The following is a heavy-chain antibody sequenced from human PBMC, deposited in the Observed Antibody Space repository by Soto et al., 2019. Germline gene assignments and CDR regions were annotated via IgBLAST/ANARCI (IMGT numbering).Heavy chain of an antibody. CDR1: GGSISSGGYY. CDR2: IYYSGNT. J-gene: IGHJ4*02. Sequence: QVQLQESGPGLVKPSQTLSLTCTVSGGSISSGGYYWSWIRQHPGKDLEWIGYIYYSGNTYYNPSLKSRVTISEDTSKNQFSLKLSSVTAADTAVYYCARGVTMVRGIIHTPYFDYWGQGTLFTVSS. CDR3: ARGVTMVRGIIHTPYFDY. V-gene: IGHV4-31*03. D-gene: IGHD3-10*01.